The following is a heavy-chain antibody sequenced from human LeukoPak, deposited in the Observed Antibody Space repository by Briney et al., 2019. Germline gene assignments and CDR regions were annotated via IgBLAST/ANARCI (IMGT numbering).Heavy chain of an antibody. CDR1: GFTFSSYS. Sequence: GGSLRLSCAASGFTFSSYSMNWVRQAPGKGLEWVSSISSSSSYIYYADSVKGRFTISRDNAKNSLYLQMNSLRAEDTAVYYCARDGRDYSSGRPVWGQGTMVTVSS. V-gene: IGHV3-21*01. CDR2: ISSSSSYI. J-gene: IGHJ3*01. CDR3: ARDGRDYSSGRPV. D-gene: IGHD6-19*01.